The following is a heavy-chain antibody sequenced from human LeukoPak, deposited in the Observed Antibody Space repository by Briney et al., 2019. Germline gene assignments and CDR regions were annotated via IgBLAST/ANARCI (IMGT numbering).Heavy chain of an antibody. D-gene: IGHD3-22*01. CDR3: AKARFPKGYDSSGGFDY. J-gene: IGHJ4*02. CDR2: ISGSDSRT. CDR1: GFIFSNYA. Sequence: GGSLRLSCAASGFIFSNYAMTWVRQAPGKGLEWVSLISGSDSRTYHADSVKGRFTISGDNSKNTLYLQMDSLGAEDTAVYYCAKARFPKGYDSSGGFDYWGQGTLVTVSS. V-gene: IGHV3-23*01.